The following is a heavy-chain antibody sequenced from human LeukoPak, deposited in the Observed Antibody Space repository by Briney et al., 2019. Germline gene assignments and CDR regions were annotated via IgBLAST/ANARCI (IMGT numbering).Heavy chain of an antibody. CDR2: INHSGST. CDR3: ARDDYYGSGSYSAYYFDY. V-gene: IGHV4-34*01. Sequence: PSETLSLTCAVYGGSFSGYYWSWIRQPPGKGLEWIGEINHSGSTNYNPSLKSRVTISVDTSKNQFSLKLSSVTAEDTAVYYCARDDYYGSGSYSAYYFDYWGQGTLVTVSS. CDR1: GGSFSGYY. J-gene: IGHJ4*02. D-gene: IGHD3-10*01.